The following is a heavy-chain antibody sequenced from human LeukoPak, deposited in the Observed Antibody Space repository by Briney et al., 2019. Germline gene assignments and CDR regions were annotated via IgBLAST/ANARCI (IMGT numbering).Heavy chain of an antibody. J-gene: IGHJ6*03. V-gene: IGHV4-4*07. D-gene: IGHD1-26*01. CDR3: ARDLRSRELPYYYYYYYMDV. CDR2: IYTSGST. Sequence: SETLSLTCTVSGGSISSYYWSWIRQPAGKGLEWIGRIYTSGSTNYNPSLESRVTMSVDTSKNQFSLKLSSVTAADTAVYYCARDLRSRELPYYYYYYYMDVWGKGTTVTVSS. CDR1: GGSISSYY.